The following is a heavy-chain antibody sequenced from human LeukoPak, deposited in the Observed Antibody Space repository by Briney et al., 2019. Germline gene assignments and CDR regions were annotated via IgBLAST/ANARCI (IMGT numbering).Heavy chain of an antibody. D-gene: IGHD3-22*01. CDR1: GGTFSIYA. V-gene: IGHV1-69*06. CDR2: IIPIFGTA. J-gene: IGHJ4*02. Sequence: SVTVSCKASGGTFSIYAISWVRQAPGQGLEWMGRIIPIFGTANYAQKFQGRVTITADKSTSTAYMELSSLRSEDTAVYYCARAGYYDSSSELRVDYWGQGTLVTVSS. CDR3: ARAGYYDSSSELRVDY.